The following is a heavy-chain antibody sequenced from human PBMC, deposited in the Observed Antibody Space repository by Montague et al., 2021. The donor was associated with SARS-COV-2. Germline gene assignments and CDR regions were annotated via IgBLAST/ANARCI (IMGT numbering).Heavy chain of an antibody. CDR2: IYYSGST. Sequence: LVKPTQTLTLTCTFSGFSLSTSGVGVGWIRQPPGKGLEWIGSIYYSGSTYYNPSLKSRVTISVDTSKNQFSLKLSSVTAADTAVYYCARLKAPYCSSTSCYSASWFDPWGQGTLVTVSS. V-gene: IGHV4-39*01. J-gene: IGHJ5*02. CDR1: GFSLSTSGVG. D-gene: IGHD2-2*01. CDR3: ARLKAPYCSSTSCYSASWFDP.